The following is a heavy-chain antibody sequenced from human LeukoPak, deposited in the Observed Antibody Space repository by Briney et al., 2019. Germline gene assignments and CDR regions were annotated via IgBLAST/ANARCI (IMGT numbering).Heavy chain of an antibody. CDR2: IYHTGSR. Sequence: SETLSLTCTVSGYSISSAFYWGWIRQPPGKGLEWIGSIYHTGSRDFNPSLKSRVTISVDTSKNQFSLKLNSVTAADTAVYFCARGGAVVLNPFDYWGQGTLVTVSS. V-gene: IGHV4-38-2*02. CDR1: GYSISSAFY. J-gene: IGHJ4*02. CDR3: ARGGAVVLNPFDY. D-gene: IGHD1-26*01.